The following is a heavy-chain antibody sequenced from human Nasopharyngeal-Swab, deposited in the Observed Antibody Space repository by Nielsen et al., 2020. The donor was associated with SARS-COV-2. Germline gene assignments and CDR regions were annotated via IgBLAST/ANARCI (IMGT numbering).Heavy chain of an antibody. CDR1: GFSLSNARMG. CDR2: IFSNDEK. Sequence: SGPTLVKPTETFTLTCTVSGFSLSNARMGVSWIRQPPGKALEWLAPIFSNDEKSYSTSLKSRLTISKDTSKSQVVLTMTSMDPVDTATYYCARSHSSGWYQDWGQGTLVTVSS. J-gene: IGHJ4*02. CDR3: ARSHSSGWYQD. D-gene: IGHD6-19*01. V-gene: IGHV2-26*01.